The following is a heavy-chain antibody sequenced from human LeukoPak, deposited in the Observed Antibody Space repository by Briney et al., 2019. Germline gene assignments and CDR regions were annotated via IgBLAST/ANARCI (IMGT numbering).Heavy chain of an antibody. D-gene: IGHD3-22*01. CDR1: GYTFTSYY. CDR2: INPSGGST. Sequence: ASVKVSCKASGYTFTSYYMHWVRQAPGEGLEWMGIINPSGGSTSYAQKFQGRVTMTRDMSTSTVYMELSSLRSEDTAVYYCARVGYYDSSGYYYGVLAYWGQGTLVTVSS. CDR3: ARVGYYDSSGYYYGVLAY. V-gene: IGHV1-46*01. J-gene: IGHJ4*02.